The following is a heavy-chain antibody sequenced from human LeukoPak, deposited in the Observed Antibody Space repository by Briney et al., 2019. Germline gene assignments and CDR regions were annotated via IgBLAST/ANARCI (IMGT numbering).Heavy chain of an antibody. CDR1: GYTFTSYG. CDR3: ARDLWDYDILTGYSKVGNFDY. V-gene: IGHV1-18*01. D-gene: IGHD3-9*01. Sequence: VSVKVSCKASGYTFTSYGISWVRQAPGQGLEWMGWISAYNGNTNYAQKLQGRVTMTTDTSTSTAYVELRSLRSDDTAVYYCARDLWDYDILTGYSKVGNFDYWGQGTLVTVSS. J-gene: IGHJ4*02. CDR2: ISAYNGNT.